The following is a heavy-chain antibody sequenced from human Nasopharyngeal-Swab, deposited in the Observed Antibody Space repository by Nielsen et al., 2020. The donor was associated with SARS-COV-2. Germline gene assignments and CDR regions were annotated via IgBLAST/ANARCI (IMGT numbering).Heavy chain of an antibody. CDR1: GYTFRGFH. J-gene: IGHJ4*02. CDR2: INPNSGDT. V-gene: IGHV1-2*04. D-gene: IGHD1-14*01. Sequence: ASVKVSCKASGYTFRGFHIHWVRQAPGQGLEWMGWINPNSGDTNYAQKFQGWVTMTRDKSINTAYMEITSLGSDDTAVYYCAREAPGKEEGYYFDYWGQGTLVTVSS. CDR3: AREAPGKEEGYYFDY.